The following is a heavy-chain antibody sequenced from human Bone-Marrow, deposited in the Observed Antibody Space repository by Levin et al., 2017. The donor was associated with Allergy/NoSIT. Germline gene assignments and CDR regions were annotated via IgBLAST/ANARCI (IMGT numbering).Heavy chain of an antibody. CDR1: GYXXSNXW. CDR2: IYPGDSDP. V-gene: IGHV5-51*01. D-gene: IGHD4-17*01. CDR3: ANDYGDYLAFDI. J-gene: IGHJ3*02. Sequence: ASVKVSCKGSGYXXSNXWXVXXXXXXXXGLEWIGIIYPGDSDPTYSPSFHGQVTISADKSNNTAYLHWSSLKASDTAIYYCANDYGDYLAFDIWGQGTMVTVSS.